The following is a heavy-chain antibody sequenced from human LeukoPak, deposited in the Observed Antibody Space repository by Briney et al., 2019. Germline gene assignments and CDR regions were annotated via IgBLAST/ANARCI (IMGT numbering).Heavy chain of an antibody. Sequence: GGSLRLSCAASGFTLSTYEMNWVRQAPGKGLEWVSYISRSGSAIHYADSVKGRFTISRDNSKNTLYLHMSSLRAEDTAIYYCAKDQTYGDNSQPDHFDYWGQGTLVTVSS. CDR2: ISRSGSAI. CDR3: AKDQTYGDNSQPDHFDY. D-gene: IGHD4-23*01. CDR1: GFTLSTYE. V-gene: IGHV3-48*03. J-gene: IGHJ4*02.